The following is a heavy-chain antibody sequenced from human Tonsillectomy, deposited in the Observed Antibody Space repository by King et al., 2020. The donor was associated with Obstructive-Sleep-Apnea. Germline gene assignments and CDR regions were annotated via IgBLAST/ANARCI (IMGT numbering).Heavy chain of an antibody. Sequence: QLQESGPGLVKPSETLSLTCTVSGDSISSTRHYWGWIRQPPGKGLEWIGSVYYSGSANYNPSLKSRVTISIDTSKNQFSLKLSSVTAADTAGYYCAGDGRGGGDCCNWFGPWGQGTLVTVSS. CDR1: GDSISSTRHY. V-gene: IGHV4-39*07. CDR3: AGDGRGGGDCCNWFGP. CDR2: VYYSGSA. J-gene: IGHJ5*02. D-gene: IGHD2-21*02.